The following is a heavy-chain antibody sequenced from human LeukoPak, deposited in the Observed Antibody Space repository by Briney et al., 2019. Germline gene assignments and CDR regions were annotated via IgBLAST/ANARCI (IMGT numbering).Heavy chain of an antibody. Sequence: GESLKISCKGSGYSFARYWIGWVRQMPGKSLEWMGIIYPDDSGTRYSPSFQGQVTISADKSLSTAYLQWSSLKASDTAMYYCARHIYSYDFMIYYMDVWGKGTTVTVSS. CDR2: IYPDDSGT. J-gene: IGHJ6*03. V-gene: IGHV5-51*01. D-gene: IGHD5-18*01. CDR1: GYSFARYW. CDR3: ARHIYSYDFMIYYMDV.